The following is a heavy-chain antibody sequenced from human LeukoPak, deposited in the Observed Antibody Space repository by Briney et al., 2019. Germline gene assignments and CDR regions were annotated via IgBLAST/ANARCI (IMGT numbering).Heavy chain of an antibody. CDR3: ARHSGPYSSSRFDY. J-gene: IGHJ4*02. D-gene: IGHD6-13*01. V-gene: IGHV4-39*01. Sequence: SETLSLTCTVSGDSISSSSYYWGWIRQPPGKGLEWIGSIYYGGTASYNPSLKSRVTMSEDTSKNHFSLKLNSVTAADTAVYYCARHSGPYSSSRFDYWGQGTLVTVSS. CDR2: IYYGGTA. CDR1: GDSISSSSYY.